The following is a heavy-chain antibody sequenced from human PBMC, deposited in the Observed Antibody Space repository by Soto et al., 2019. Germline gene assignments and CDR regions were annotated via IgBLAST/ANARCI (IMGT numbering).Heavy chain of an antibody. J-gene: IGHJ4*02. CDR3: ASPAGADYTFDY. D-gene: IGHD4-4*01. CDR2: IYYRGST. V-gene: IGHV4-39*01. Sequence: QLQLQESGPGLVKPSETLSLTCAVSGGSITSSSYYWGWIRQAPGRGLEWIGTIYYRGSTYYNPSLESRVTISADTSKNQLSLNLRSVTDADTAVYYCASPAGADYTFDYWGQGILVTVSS. CDR1: GGSITSSSYY.